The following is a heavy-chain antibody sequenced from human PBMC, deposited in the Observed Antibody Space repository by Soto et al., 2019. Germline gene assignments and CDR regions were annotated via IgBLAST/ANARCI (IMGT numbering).Heavy chain of an antibody. CDR2: IYYSGST. CDR1: GGSISSYY. Sequence: QVQLQESGPGLVKPSETLSRTCTVSGGSISSYYWSWIRQPPGKGLEWIGYIYYSGSTNYNPSLKSRFTISVDTSKNQFSLKLSSVTAADTAVYYCARVRWAAAGTGWFDPWGQGTLVTVSS. D-gene: IGHD6-13*01. J-gene: IGHJ5*02. V-gene: IGHV4-59*01. CDR3: ARVRWAAAGTGWFDP.